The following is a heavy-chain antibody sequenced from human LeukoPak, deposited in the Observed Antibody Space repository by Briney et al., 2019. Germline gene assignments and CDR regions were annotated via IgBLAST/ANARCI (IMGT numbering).Heavy chain of an antibody. CDR2: INPSRNT. J-gene: IGHJ5*02. CDR3: ARDRAYSYGPLNWFDP. V-gene: IGHV4-39*07. Sequence: SETLSLTCTVSGDSISSSSYYWGWIRQPPGKGLEWIGQINPSRNTNYNPSLKSRVTISVDTSKNQFSLKLSSVTAADTAVYYCARDRAYSYGPLNWFDPWGQGTLVTVSS. CDR1: GDSISSSSYY. D-gene: IGHD5-18*01.